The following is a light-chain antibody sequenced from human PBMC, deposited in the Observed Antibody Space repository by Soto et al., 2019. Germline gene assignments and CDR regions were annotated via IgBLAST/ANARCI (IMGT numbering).Light chain of an antibody. CDR2: EVT. Sequence: QSALTQPASVSGSPGQSLTISCTGTSSHVGGYNYVSGYQQRTGKAPKFMIYEVTNRPSGVSNRFSGSKSGNTASLTISGLQDEDEAEYYCASYTSRGTRVFGTGTKLNVL. J-gene: IGLJ1*01. CDR3: ASYTSRGTRV. CDR1: SSHVGGYNY. V-gene: IGLV2-14*01.